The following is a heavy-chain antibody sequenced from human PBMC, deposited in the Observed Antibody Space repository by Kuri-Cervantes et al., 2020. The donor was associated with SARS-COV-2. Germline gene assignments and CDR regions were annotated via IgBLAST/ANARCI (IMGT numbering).Heavy chain of an antibody. D-gene: IGHD6-13*01. Sequence: ESLKISCTVSGGSISSYYWSWIRQPAGKGLEWIGSIYHSGSTYYNPSLKSRVTISVDTSKNQFSLKLSSVTAADTAVYYCARAIAAAAPFDYWGQGTLVTVSS. CDR2: IYHSGST. CDR3: ARAIAAAAPFDY. CDR1: GGSISSYY. J-gene: IGHJ4*02. V-gene: IGHV4-4*07.